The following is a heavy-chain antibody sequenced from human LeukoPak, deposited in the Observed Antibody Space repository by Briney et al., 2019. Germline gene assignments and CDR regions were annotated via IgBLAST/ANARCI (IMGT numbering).Heavy chain of an antibody. CDR2: IYHGGNT. Sequence: SETLSLTCAVSNYSISSGYYWGWIRQPPGKGLGWTGSIYHGGNTYYNQSLKSRVTISVDTSKNQFSLKLSSVTAADTAVYYCARIRMITFGGVIVRTYYFDYWGQGTLVIVSS. CDR1: NYSISSGYY. V-gene: IGHV4-38-2*01. J-gene: IGHJ4*02. D-gene: IGHD3-16*02. CDR3: ARIRMITFGGVIVRTYYFDY.